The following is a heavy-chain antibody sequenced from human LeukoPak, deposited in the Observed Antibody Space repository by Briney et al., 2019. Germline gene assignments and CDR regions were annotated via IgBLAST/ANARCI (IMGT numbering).Heavy chain of an antibody. CDR3: ARQTFIAAAGTGFDY. D-gene: IGHD6-13*01. J-gene: IGHJ4*02. V-gene: IGHV5-51*01. CDR2: IYPGDSDT. Sequence: GESLKISCKGSGYSFTSYWTGWVRQMPGKGLEWMGIIYPGDSDTRYSPSFQGQVTISADKSISTAYLQWSSLKASDTAMYYCARQTFIAAAGTGFDYWGQGTLVTVSS. CDR1: GYSFTSYW.